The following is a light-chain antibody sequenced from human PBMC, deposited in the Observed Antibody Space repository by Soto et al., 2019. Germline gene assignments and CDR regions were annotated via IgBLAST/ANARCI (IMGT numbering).Light chain of an antibody. J-gene: IGKJ4*01. V-gene: IGKV3-15*01. Sequence: EIVMTQSPATLSVSPGERATLSCRASQSVGGNLAWYQQRPGQTPKLVIFGASTRATGIPARFSGSGSGTEFTLTISSLQSEDFGIYFCQQYNNWPLSFGGGTKVDIK. CDR3: QQYNNWPLS. CDR1: QSVGGN. CDR2: GAS.